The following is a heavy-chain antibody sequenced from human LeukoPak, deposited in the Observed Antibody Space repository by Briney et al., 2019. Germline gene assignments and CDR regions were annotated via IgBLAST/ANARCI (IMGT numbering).Heavy chain of an antibody. CDR2: ISYDGSNK. Sequence: GGSLRLSCAASGFTFSSYGMHWVRQAPGKGLEWVAVISYDGSNKYYADSVKGRFTISRDNSKNTLYLQMNSLRAEDTAVYYCAKGFSGSYDYWGQGTLVTVPS. V-gene: IGHV3-30*18. CDR3: AKGFSGSYDY. CDR1: GFTFSSYG. J-gene: IGHJ4*02. D-gene: IGHD1-26*01.